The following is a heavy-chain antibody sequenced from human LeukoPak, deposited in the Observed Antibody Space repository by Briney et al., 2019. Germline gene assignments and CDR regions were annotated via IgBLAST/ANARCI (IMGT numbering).Heavy chain of an antibody. J-gene: IGHJ5*02. CDR3: ARRLGAGGGWFAP. CDR1: GYTCTFYG. CDR2: ISAYNGNT. Sequence: GASVTVSFTAAGYTCTFYGICWVRLAPGQGLEWMGWISAYNGNTNYAQKLQGRVTMTTDTSTSTAYMELRSLRSDDTAVYYCARRLGAGGGWFAPWGQGTMVTVSS. V-gene: IGHV1-18*01. D-gene: IGHD6-13*01.